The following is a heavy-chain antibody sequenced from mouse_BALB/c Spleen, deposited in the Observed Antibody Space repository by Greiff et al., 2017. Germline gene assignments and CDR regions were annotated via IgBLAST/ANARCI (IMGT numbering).Heavy chain of an antibody. J-gene: IGHJ3*01. CDR2: INPSTGYT. V-gene: IGHV1-7*01. D-gene: IGHD2-14*01. Sequence: QVQLQQSGAELAKPGASVKMSCKASGYTFTSYCMHWVKQRPGQGLEWIGYINPSTGYTEYNQKFKGKATITVDTSSSTAYMQFNSLTSEDSAVYYCARAYMYGGGFAYWGQGTLVTVSA. CDR1: GYTFTSYC. CDR3: ARAYMYGGGFAY.